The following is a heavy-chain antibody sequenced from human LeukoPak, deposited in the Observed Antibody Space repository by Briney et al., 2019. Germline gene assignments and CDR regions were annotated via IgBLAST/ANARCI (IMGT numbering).Heavy chain of an antibody. D-gene: IGHD1-1*01. Sequence: GGSLRLSCAASGFTFSSYSMNWVRQAPGKGLEWVSGIGGSGAGTYYADSVKGRFTISRDNSKNTLSLQMNSLRAEDTALYYCAKVTTGYYYYMDVWGKGTTVTVSS. V-gene: IGHV3-23*01. CDR2: IGGSGAGT. J-gene: IGHJ6*03. CDR3: AKVTTGYYYYMDV. CDR1: GFTFSSYS.